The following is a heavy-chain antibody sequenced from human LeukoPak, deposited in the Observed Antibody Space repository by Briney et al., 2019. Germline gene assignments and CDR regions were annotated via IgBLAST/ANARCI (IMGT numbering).Heavy chain of an antibody. CDR1: GYSFINYY. CDR3: ARQYSSGWFRHFDY. D-gene: IGHD3-22*01. CDR2: TYPGGSDT. V-gene: IGHV5-51*01. J-gene: IGHJ4*02. Sequence: GESMKISCRCSGYSFINYYIGWVRQMPGKGLEWLGVTYPGGSDTSYNPSFKGQVIFSADKSTTTVYLQWSRLQASDTAIYYCARQYSSGWFRHFDYWGQGTLITVSS.